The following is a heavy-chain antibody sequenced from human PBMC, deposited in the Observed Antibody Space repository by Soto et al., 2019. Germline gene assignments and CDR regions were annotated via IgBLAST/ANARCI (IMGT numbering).Heavy chain of an antibody. CDR1: GASMSGFY. CDR2: IYATGTT. V-gene: IGHV4-4*07. J-gene: IGHJ5*02. CDR3: VRDGTKTLRDSLDP. D-gene: IGHD1-1*01. Sequence: PSETLRLTWTVSGASMSGFYWSWFRKSAWKGLEWIGRIYATGTTDYNPSLKSRVMMSVDTSKKQFSLKLRSVTAAGTAVYYCVRDGTKTLRDSLDPWFQG.